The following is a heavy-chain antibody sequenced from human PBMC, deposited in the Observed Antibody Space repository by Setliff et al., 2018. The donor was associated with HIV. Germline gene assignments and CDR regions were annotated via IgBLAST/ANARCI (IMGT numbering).Heavy chain of an antibody. V-gene: IGHV1-2*06. Sequence: GASVKVSCKASGYTFTAYYIHWVRQAPGQGLEWMGRIYPNSGGTNFAQKFQGRVTMTRDTSITTAYMDLSRLTSDDTAVYYCAREDHYDRFLDHWGQGTLVTVSS. CDR2: IYPNSGGT. D-gene: IGHD3-22*01. J-gene: IGHJ5*02. CDR3: AREDHYDRFLDH. CDR1: GYTFTAYY.